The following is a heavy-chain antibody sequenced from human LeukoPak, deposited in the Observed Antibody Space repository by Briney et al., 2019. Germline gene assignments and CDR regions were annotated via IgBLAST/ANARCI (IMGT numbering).Heavy chain of an antibody. CDR3: AALGTTAGLPFLDY. V-gene: IGHV3-48*01. CDR2: ISSSSSTT. D-gene: IGHD1/OR15-1a*01. CDR1: GFTFSSYS. Sequence: PGGSLRLSCAASGFTFSSYSMNWVRQAPGKGLEWVSYISSSSSTTYYADSVKGRFTISRDNAKNSLYLQMNSLRAEDTAVYYCAALGTTAGLPFLDYWGQGTLVTVSS. J-gene: IGHJ4*02.